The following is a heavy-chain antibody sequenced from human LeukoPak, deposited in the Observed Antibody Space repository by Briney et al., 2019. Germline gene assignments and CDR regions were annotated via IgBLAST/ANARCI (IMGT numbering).Heavy chain of an antibody. CDR3: AKDEIAARSPYYFDY. V-gene: IGHV3-23*01. J-gene: IGHJ4*02. CDR1: GFTFSSYA. Sequence: GGSLRLSCAASGFTFSSYAMSWVRQAPWKGLEWVSAISGSGGSTYYADSVKGRFTISRDNSKNTLYLQMNSLRAEDTAVYYCAKDEIAARSPYYFDYWGQGTLVTVSS. CDR2: ISGSGGST. D-gene: IGHD6-13*01.